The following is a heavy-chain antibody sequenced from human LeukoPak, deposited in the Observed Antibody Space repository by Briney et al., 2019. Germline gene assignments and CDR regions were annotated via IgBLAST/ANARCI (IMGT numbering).Heavy chain of an antibody. CDR1: RLTLSSYE. CDR3: ARDPTSGSFNFDN. CDR2: IGSSSSYM. V-gene: IGHV3-21*01. D-gene: IGHD3-10*01. Sequence: GGSLSLSCAASRLTLSSYEIKWVRQAPGKGLEWVSCIGSSSSYMFYADSVKGRFTISRDNAKNSLYLQMNSLRAEDTAVYYCARDPTSGSFNFDNWGQGTLVTVSS. J-gene: IGHJ4*02.